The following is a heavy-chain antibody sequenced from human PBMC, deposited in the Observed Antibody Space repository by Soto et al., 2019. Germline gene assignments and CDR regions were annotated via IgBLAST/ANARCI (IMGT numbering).Heavy chain of an antibody. D-gene: IGHD4-17*01. V-gene: IGHV3-66*01. J-gene: IGHJ1*01. CDR1: GFTVSSNY. Sequence: GGSLRLSCAASGFTVSSNYMSWVRQAPGKGLEWVSVIYSGGSTYYADSVKGRFTISRDNSKNTLYLQMNSLRAEDTAVYYCAREKTNDYGEHWGQGTLVTVSS. CDR3: AREKTNDYGEH. CDR2: IYSGGST.